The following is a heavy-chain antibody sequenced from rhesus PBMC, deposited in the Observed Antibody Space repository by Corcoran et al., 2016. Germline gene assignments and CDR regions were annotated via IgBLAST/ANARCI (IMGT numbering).Heavy chain of an antibody. CDR1: GGSISSSY. CDR2: IDSSGST. J-gene: IGHJ1*01. Sequence: QVQLQESGPGLVKPSETLSLTCAVSGGSISSSYWSWIRQAPGKGLEWIGRIDSSGSTYYNPSLKSRVTLSVDTSKNQFSLKLSSVTAADTAVYYCATMYRAYFEFWGQGALVTVSS. V-gene: IGHV4S11*01. CDR3: ATMYRAYFEF.